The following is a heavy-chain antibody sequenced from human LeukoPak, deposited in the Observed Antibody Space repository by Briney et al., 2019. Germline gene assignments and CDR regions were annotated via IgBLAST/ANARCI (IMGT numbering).Heavy chain of an antibody. CDR1: GGTFSSYA. CDR2: IIPIFGTA. Sequence: SVKVSCKASGGTFSSYAISWVQQAPGQGLEWMGGIIPIFGTANYAQKFQGRVTITTDESTSTAYMELSSLRSEDTAVYYCATPPVVYYDILTGYFPLDYWGQGTLVTVSS. V-gene: IGHV1-69*05. CDR3: ATPPVVYYDILTGYFPLDY. D-gene: IGHD3-9*01. J-gene: IGHJ4*02.